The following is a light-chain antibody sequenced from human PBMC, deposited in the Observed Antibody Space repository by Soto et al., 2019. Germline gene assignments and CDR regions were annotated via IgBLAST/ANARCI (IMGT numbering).Light chain of an antibody. CDR1: QSISSW. Sequence: DIQMTQSPSTLSASVGDRVTITCRASQSISSWLAWYQQKPGKAPKLLIYDASSLESGVPSRCSGSGSGTEFTLTISSLQPDDFATYYCQQYNSYSRPFGQGTKVDIK. CDR3: QQYNSYSRP. V-gene: IGKV1-5*01. J-gene: IGKJ1*01. CDR2: DAS.